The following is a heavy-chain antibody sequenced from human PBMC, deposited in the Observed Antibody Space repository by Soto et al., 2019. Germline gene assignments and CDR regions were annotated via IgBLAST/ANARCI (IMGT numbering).Heavy chain of an antibody. J-gene: IGHJ1*01. Sequence: GGSLRLSCAASGFTFSTYAMSWVRQAPGKGLEWVSAISRNGDSTHYADSVKGRFTISRDNSKNTLYLQMNSLRAEDTAVYYCARDRVESGYPEYFQHWGQGTLVTVSS. V-gene: IGHV3-23*01. D-gene: IGHD3-22*01. CDR1: GFTFSTYA. CDR2: ISRNGDST. CDR3: ARDRVESGYPEYFQH.